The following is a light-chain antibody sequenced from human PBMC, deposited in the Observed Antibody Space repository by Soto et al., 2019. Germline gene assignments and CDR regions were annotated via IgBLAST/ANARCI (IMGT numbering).Light chain of an antibody. CDR2: DAS. CDR1: QSVISH. CDR3: QHYHCWPIT. Sequence: IVMTQTPATLSVSPGEGATVSCRASQSVISHLAWYQHKPCQAPRLLFYDASTRATGIPARFSGSGSGTEFTLTISSLQPEDFAVYYCQHYHCWPITFGQGTRLEI. V-gene: IGKV3-15*01. J-gene: IGKJ5*01.